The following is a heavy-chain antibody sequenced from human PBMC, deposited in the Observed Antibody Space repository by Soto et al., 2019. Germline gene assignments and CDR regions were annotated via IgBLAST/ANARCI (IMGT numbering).Heavy chain of an antibody. CDR3: TRVGGSVSGMDV. Sequence: EVQLVESGGGLVQPGGSLRLSCAASGFTFSSYWMHWVRQAPGKGLVWVSGIDNAGSSVRYADSVKGRFTISRDNAKNTLYLQMNSLRAEDTAVYYCTRVGGSVSGMDVWGQGTTVTVSS. CDR2: IDNAGSSV. V-gene: IGHV3-74*01. CDR1: GFTFSSYW. D-gene: IGHD1-26*01. J-gene: IGHJ6*02.